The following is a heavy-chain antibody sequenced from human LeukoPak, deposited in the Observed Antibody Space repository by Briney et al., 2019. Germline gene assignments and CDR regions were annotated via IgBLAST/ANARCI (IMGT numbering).Heavy chain of an antibody. D-gene: IGHD3-10*01. Sequence: PWASVKVSCKASGYTFTGYYMHWVRQAPGQGLEWMGWINPNSGGTNYAQKFQGWVTTTRDTSISTAYMELSRLRSDDTAVYYCARASGLSGDYWGQGTLVTVSS. J-gene: IGHJ4*02. CDR1: GYTFTGYY. CDR3: ARASGLSGDY. CDR2: INPNSGGT. V-gene: IGHV1-2*04.